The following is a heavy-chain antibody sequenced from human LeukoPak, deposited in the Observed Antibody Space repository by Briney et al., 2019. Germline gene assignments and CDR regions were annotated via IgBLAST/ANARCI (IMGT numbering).Heavy chain of an antibody. J-gene: IGHJ4*02. V-gene: IGHV3-23*01. CDR1: GFIFSSYA. CDR3: AKSATAMVSDYFDY. CDR2: ISGSGGST. D-gene: IGHD5-18*01. Sequence: PGGSLRLSCAASGFIFSSYAMRWVRQDPGKGLEWVSAISGSGGSTYYADSVKGRFTISRDNSKNTLYLQMNSLRAEDTAVYYCAKSATAMVSDYFDYWGQGTLVTVSS.